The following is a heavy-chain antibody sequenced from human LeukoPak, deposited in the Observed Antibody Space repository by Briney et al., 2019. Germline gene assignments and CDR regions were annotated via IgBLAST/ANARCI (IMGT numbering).Heavy chain of an antibody. D-gene: IGHD5-18*01. Sequence: PGGSLRLSCAASGFTFSSYGMHWVRQAPGKGLEWVAVIWYDGSNKYYADSVKGRFTISRDNSKNTLYLQMNSLRAEDTAVYYCARDQVDTAVFNWFDPWGQGTLVTVSS. J-gene: IGHJ5*02. V-gene: IGHV3-33*01. CDR1: GFTFSSYG. CDR3: ARDQVDTAVFNWFDP. CDR2: IWYDGSNK.